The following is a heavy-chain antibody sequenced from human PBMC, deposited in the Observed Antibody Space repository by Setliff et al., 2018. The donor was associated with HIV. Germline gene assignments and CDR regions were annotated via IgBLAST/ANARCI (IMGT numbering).Heavy chain of an antibody. CDR1: GFTFGDYG. CDR3: AREADYYDSSGYYYYYYYMDV. D-gene: IGHD3-22*01. V-gene: IGHV3-20*04. CDR2: INWNGDNR. J-gene: IGHJ6*03. Sequence: GGSLRLSCAASGFTFGDYGMSWVRQAPGKGLEWVSSINWNGDNRGHADSVKGRFTISRDNAKNSLYLQMNSLRAEDTALYYCAREADYYDSSGYYYYYYYMDVWGKGTTVTVSS.